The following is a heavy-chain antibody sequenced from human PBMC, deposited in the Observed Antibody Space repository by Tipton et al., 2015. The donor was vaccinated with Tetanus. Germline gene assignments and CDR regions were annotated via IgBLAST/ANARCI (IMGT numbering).Heavy chain of an antibody. V-gene: IGHV4-61*01. J-gene: IGHJ5*02. D-gene: IGHD1-26*01. Sequence: TLSLTCTVSGASISNNFFYWGWIRQPPGKGLEWIGNVYSSGSTYYNPSLKGRVTISVDTSTTQFSLRLNSVTAADTAIYYCARDHRLSASYAGWFDPWGQGTLVTVSS. CDR2: VYSSGST. CDR3: ARDHRLSASYAGWFDP. CDR1: GASISNNFFY.